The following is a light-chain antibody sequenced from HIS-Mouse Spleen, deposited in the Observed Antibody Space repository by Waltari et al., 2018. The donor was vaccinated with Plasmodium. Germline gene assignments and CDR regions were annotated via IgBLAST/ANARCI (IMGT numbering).Light chain of an antibody. CDR1: ALPKKY. CDR2: EDS. J-gene: IGLJ3*02. Sequence: SYELTQPPSVSVSPGQTARITCSGDALPKKYAYWYQQKSGQAPVLVNYEDSKRPSGIPGRFSCSSSGTMATLTISGAQVEDEADYYCYSTDSSGNHRVFGGGTKLTVL. CDR3: YSTDSSGNHRV. V-gene: IGLV3-10*01.